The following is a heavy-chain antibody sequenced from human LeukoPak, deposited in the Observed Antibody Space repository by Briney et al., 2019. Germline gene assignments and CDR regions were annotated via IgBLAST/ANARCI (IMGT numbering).Heavy chain of an antibody. J-gene: IGHJ4*02. V-gene: IGHV1-18*01. Sequence: ASVKVSCKASGYTFTSYGISWVRQAPGQGLEWMGWISAYNGNTNYAQKFQGRVTITADKSTSTAYMELSSLRSEDTAVYYCARAGGGDRYYFDYWGQGTLVTVSS. CDR1: GYTFTSYG. D-gene: IGHD2-21*02. CDR3: ARAGGGDRYYFDY. CDR2: ISAYNGNT.